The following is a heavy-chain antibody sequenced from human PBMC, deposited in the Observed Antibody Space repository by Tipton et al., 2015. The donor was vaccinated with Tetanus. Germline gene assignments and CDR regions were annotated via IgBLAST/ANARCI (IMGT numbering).Heavy chain of an antibody. CDR3: ARGGPESRWYFDL. Sequence: TLSLTYTVSGASISGYYWSWIRQTPWKGLEWIGYIYSSGSFNYNPSLRSRVTLSVDTSQKQFSLNLRSMTAADTAVYYCARGGPESRWYFDLWGRGTLVTVSS. J-gene: IGHJ2*01. CDR2: IYSSGSF. CDR1: GASISGYY. V-gene: IGHV4-59*01.